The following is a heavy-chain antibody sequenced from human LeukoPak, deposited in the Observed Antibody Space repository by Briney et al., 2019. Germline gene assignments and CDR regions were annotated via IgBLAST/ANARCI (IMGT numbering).Heavy chain of an antibody. CDR3: ARVLLSPYGPFDY. V-gene: IGHV1-3*04. CDR2: INTGNGDT. D-gene: IGHD3-10*01. CDR1: GYTFTNYP. Sequence: ASVKVSCKASGYTFTNYPLHWVRQAPGQRLEWMGWINTGNGDTKYSQKFQGRVAITRDTSASTAYMDLSSLRSEDTAVYYCARVLLSPYGPFDYWGQGTLVTASS. J-gene: IGHJ4*02.